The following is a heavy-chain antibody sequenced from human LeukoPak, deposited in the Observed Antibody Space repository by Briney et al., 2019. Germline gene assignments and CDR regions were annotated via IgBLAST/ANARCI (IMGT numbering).Heavy chain of an antibody. V-gene: IGHV3-30-3*01. CDR2: ISYDGSNK. D-gene: IGHD2-2*01. CDR1: GFTFSSYA. CDR3: ASLIVVVPAAHPDMDV. J-gene: IGHJ6*03. Sequence: PGGSLRLSCAASGFTFSSYAMHWVRQAPGKGLEWVAVISYDGSNKYYADSVKGRFTISRDNSKNTLYLQMNSLRAEDTAVYYCASLIVVVPAAHPDMDVWGKGTAVTVSS.